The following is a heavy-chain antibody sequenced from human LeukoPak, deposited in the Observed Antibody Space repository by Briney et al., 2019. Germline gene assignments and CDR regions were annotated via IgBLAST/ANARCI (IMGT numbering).Heavy chain of an antibody. CDR1: GYNFNNYW. CDR3: AKRDDSGSYLAGWSDP. V-gene: IGHV5-51*01. D-gene: IGHD3-10*01. CDR2: IYPGDSDA. Sequence: GESLKISCKGSGYNFNNYWIGWVRQMPGKGLEWMGVIYPGDSDARYSPSFQGQVTISADTSISTAYLQWSSLKASDTAMYYCAKRDDSGSYLAGWSDPWGQGTLVTVSS. J-gene: IGHJ5*02.